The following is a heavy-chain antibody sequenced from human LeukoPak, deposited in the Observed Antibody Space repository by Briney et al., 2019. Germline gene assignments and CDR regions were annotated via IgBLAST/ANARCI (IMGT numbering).Heavy chain of an antibody. D-gene: IGHD2-15*01. J-gene: IGHJ4*02. CDR2: FDPEDGET. CDR1: GYTLTESS. CDR3: ATIEVPGYCSGGSCYSSLYYFDY. Sequence: ASVKVSCKVSGYTLTESSMHWVRQAPGKGLEWMGGFDPEDGETIYAQKFQGRVTMTEDTSTDTAYMELSSLRSEDTAVYYCATIEVPGYCSGGSCYSSLYYFDYWGQGTLVTVSS. V-gene: IGHV1-24*01.